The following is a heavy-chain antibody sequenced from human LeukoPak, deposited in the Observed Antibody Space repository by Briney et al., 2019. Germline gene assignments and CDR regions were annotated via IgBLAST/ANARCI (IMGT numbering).Heavy chain of an antibody. D-gene: IGHD3-3*01. CDR3: ARVSRHSATYVLRFLEWSYYFDY. CDR1: GFTFSSYA. V-gene: IGHV3-30-3*01. J-gene: IGHJ4*02. Sequence: GGSLRLSCAASGFTFSSYAMHWVRQAPGKGLEWVAVISYDGSNKYYADSVKGRFTISRDNSKNTLYLQMDSLRAEDTAVYYCARVSRHSATYVLRFLEWSYYFDYWGQGTLVTVSS. CDR2: ISYDGSNK.